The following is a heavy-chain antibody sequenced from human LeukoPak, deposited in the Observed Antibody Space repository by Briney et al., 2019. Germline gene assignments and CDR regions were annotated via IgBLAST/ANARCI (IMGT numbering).Heavy chain of an antibody. CDR2: IYYSGST. D-gene: IGHD3-10*01. V-gene: IGHV4-39*01. Sequence: SETLSLTCTVSGGSISSSSYYWGWIRQPPGKGLEWIGSIYYSGSTYYNPSLKSRVTISVDTSKNQFSLKLSSVTAADTAVYYCARRELGAFDYWGQGTLVTVSS. CDR1: GGSISSSSYY. CDR3: ARRELGAFDY. J-gene: IGHJ4*02.